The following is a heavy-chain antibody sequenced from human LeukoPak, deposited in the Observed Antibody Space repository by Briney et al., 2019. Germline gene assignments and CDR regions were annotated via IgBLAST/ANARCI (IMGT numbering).Heavy chain of an antibody. J-gene: IGHJ3*02. Sequence: SSVKVSCKASGYTFTGYYMHWVRQAPGQGLEWMGWINPNSGGTNYAQKFQGRVTMTRDTSISTAYMELSRLRSDDTAVYYCARTGRLRFTGGFDIWGQGTMVTVSS. CDR3: ARTGRLRFTGGFDI. CDR1: GYTFTGYY. V-gene: IGHV1-2*02. CDR2: INPNSGGT. D-gene: IGHD4-17*01.